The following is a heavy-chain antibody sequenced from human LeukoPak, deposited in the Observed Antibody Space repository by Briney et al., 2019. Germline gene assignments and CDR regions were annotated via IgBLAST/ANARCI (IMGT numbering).Heavy chain of an antibody. CDR2: IKSKADTYAT. V-gene: IGHV3-73*01. Sequence: TGGSLRLSCTASGLIFSDSAIHWVRQASGKGLEWVGRIKSKADTYATAYAASVKDRCTISRDDSKNTAYLQMNSLKTEDTAVYYCARLTGDFVGYDYWGQGTLVTVSS. CDR1: GLIFSDSA. J-gene: IGHJ4*02. CDR3: ARLTGDFVGYDY. D-gene: IGHD2-21*02.